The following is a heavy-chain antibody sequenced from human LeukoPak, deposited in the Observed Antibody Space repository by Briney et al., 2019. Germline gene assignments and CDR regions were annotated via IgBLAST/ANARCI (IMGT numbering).Heavy chain of an antibody. CDR1: GFTFSSYD. Sequence: GGSLRLSCAASGFTFSSYDMHWVRQATGKGLEWVSAIGTAGDTYYPGSVKGRFTISRENAKNSLYHQMNSLRAGDTAVYYCAREDYNNQSRWFDPWGQGTLVTVSS. CDR2: IGTAGDT. V-gene: IGHV3-13*01. D-gene: IGHD3-10*01. CDR3: AREDYNNQSRWFDP. J-gene: IGHJ5*02.